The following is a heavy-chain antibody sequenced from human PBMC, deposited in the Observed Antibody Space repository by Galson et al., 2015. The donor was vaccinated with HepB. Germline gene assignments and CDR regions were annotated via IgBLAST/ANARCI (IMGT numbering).Heavy chain of an antibody. CDR2: IYYSGST. Sequence: ETLSLTCTVSGGSISSGSYYWGWIRQPPGKGLEWSGSIYYSGSTYYNPSLKSRVTISVDTSKNQFSLKLSSVTAADTAVYYCARLSGGSGWDPPVDYWGQGTLVTVSS. V-gene: IGHV4-39*01. CDR3: ARLSGGSGWDPPVDY. J-gene: IGHJ4*02. CDR1: GGSISSGSYY. D-gene: IGHD6-19*01.